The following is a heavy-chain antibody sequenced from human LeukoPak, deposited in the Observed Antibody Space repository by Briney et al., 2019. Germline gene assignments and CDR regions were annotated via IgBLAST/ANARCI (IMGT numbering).Heavy chain of an antibody. J-gene: IGHJ4*02. CDR1: GYTFTNYY. CDR3: ARRYCSSTSCNPYFFDY. Sequence: GESLKISCKGSGYTFTNYYIGWVRQTPGKGLEWMGIISPGDSDARYSPSFQGQVTISADKSISTAYLRWSSLKAWDTAMYYCARRYCSSTSCNPYFFDYWGQGTLVTVSS. CDR2: ISPGDSDA. V-gene: IGHV5-51*01. D-gene: IGHD2-2*01.